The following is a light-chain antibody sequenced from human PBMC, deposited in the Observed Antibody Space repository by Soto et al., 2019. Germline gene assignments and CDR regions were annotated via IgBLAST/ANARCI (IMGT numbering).Light chain of an antibody. J-gene: IGLJ1*01. CDR3: CSYAGTYIHYV. CDR1: SSNVGGYNY. V-gene: IGLV2-11*01. CDR2: DVT. Sequence: QSALTQPRSVSGSPGQSVTISCTGTSSNVGGYNYVSWYQQHPGKAPKLMISDVTNRPSGVPDRFSGSKSGNTAYLTISGLQPEDEADYYCCSYAGTYIHYVFGSGTKVTVL.